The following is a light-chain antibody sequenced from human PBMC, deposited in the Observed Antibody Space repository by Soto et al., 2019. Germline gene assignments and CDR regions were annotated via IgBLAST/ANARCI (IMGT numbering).Light chain of an antibody. CDR2: EVS. Sequence: QSVLTQPPSASGSPGQSVTISCTGSSSDVGAYNSVSWYQHYPGKAPKLLIYEVSKRPSGVPDRFSGSKSGNTASLTVSGIQAEDEADYYCSSYAGATNLVFGGGTKLTVL. V-gene: IGLV2-8*01. CDR3: SSYAGATNLV. J-gene: IGLJ2*01. CDR1: SSDVGAYNS.